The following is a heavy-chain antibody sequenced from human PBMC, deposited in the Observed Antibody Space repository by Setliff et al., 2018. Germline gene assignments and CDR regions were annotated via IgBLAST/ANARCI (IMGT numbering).Heavy chain of an antibody. D-gene: IGHD3-10*01. CDR1: GFAFSYHS. J-gene: IGHJ4*02. CDR2: ISSGSANI. CDR3: ARGPWAPVMVRGVWVDY. V-gene: IGHV3-48*01. Sequence: GSLRLSCAASGFAFSYHSMNWVRQAPGKGLEWISHISSGSANIYYADSVEGRFTISRDNAQNSLYLQMNNLRADDTAVYYCARGPWAPVMVRGVWVDYWGQGTLVTVSS.